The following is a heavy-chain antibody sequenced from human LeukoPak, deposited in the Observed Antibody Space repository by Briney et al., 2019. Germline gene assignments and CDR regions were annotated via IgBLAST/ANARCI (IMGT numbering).Heavy chain of an antibody. CDR1: GYTFSSNH. CDR3: ASLSGSSSY. CDR2: INPSGGSA. V-gene: IGHV1-46*01. Sequence: ASVKVSCKASGYTFSSNHIHWVRQAPGQGLEWMGIINPSGGSATHAQKFQGRVTMTRDMSTSTVYMELSSLRSEDTAVYYCASLSGSSSYWGQGTLVTVSS. J-gene: IGHJ4*02. D-gene: IGHD3-10*01.